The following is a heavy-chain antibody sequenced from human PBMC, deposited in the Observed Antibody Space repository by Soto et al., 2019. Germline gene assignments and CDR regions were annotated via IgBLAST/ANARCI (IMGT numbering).Heavy chain of an antibody. J-gene: IGHJ6*02. CDR3: ARERDSYDSSGYYYGYGMDV. V-gene: IGHV4-59*01. Sequence: PSETLSLTCTVSGGSISSYYWSWIRQPPGKGLEWIGYIYYSGSTNYNPSLKSRVTISVDTSKNQFSLKLSSVTAADTAVYYCARERDSYDSSGYYYGYGMDVWGQGTTVTAP. D-gene: IGHD3-22*01. CDR1: GGSISSYY. CDR2: IYYSGST.